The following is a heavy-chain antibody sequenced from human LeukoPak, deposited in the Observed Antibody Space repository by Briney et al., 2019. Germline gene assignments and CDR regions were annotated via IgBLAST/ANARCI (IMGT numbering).Heavy chain of an antibody. D-gene: IGHD6-13*01. V-gene: IGHV3-9*01. Sequence: GRSLRLSCAASGFTFDDYAMHWVRQAPGKGLEWVSGISWNSGSIGYADSVKGRFTISRDNAKNSLYLQMNSLRAEDTALYYCAKRGSPPKAAFDYWGQGTLVTVSS. CDR2: ISWNSGSI. J-gene: IGHJ4*02. CDR3: AKRGSPPKAAFDY. CDR1: GFTFDDYA.